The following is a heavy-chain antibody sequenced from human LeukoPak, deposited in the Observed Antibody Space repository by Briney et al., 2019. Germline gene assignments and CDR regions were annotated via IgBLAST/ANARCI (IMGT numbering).Heavy chain of an antibody. CDR1: GGSVSSSSYY. Sequence: SETLSLTCTVSGGSVSSSSYYWGWIRQPPGKGLEWIGTIYYSGSTYYNPSLKSRVTISVDTSKNQFSLNLTSVIAADTAVYYCARDQPGVPWGQGTLVTVSS. CDR3: ARDQPGVP. D-gene: IGHD3-10*01. V-gene: IGHV4-39*07. CDR2: IYYSGST. J-gene: IGHJ5*02.